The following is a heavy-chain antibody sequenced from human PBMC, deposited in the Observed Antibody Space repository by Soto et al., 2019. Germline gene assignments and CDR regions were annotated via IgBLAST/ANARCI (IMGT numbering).Heavy chain of an antibody. D-gene: IGHD3-22*01. J-gene: IGHJ4*02. V-gene: IGHV3-23*01. CDR2: ISGSGGST. CDR1: GFTFSSYA. CDR3: AKDLPSGNYYDSSGTFDY. Sequence: GGSLRLSCAASGFTFSSYAMSWVRQAPGKGLEWVSAISGSGGSTYYADSVKGRFTISRDNSKNTLYLQMNSLRAEDTAVYYCAKDLPSGNYYDSSGTFDYWGQGTLVSVSS.